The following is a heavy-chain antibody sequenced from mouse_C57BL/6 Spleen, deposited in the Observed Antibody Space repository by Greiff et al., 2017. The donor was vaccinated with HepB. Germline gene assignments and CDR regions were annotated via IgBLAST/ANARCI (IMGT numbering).Heavy chain of an antibody. CDR2: IYPGSGST. J-gene: IGHJ4*01. V-gene: IGHV1-55*01. Sequence: QVQLQQSGAELVKPGASVKMSCKASGYTFTSYWITWVKQRPGQGLEWIGDIYPGSGSTNYNEKFKSKATLTVDTSSSTAYMQLSSLTSEDSAVYYCAREGYGSRAMDYWGQGTSVTVSS. CDR3: AREGYGSRAMDY. CDR1: GYTFTSYW. D-gene: IGHD1-1*01.